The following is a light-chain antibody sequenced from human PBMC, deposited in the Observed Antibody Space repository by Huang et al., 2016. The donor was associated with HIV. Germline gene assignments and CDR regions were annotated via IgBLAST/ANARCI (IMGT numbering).Light chain of an antibody. J-gene: IGKJ1*01. Sequence: EIVMTTSPGTLSLSPGERATLSCRPSQSVSSTVAWYQHKPCQAPRRLIYGASTRATGVPARVSGRGSGTEFTLTISSLQSDDFVVYYCQQYQDWPRTFGQGTKVEIK. CDR1: QSVSST. CDR3: QQYQDWPRT. V-gene: IGKV3-15*01. CDR2: GAS.